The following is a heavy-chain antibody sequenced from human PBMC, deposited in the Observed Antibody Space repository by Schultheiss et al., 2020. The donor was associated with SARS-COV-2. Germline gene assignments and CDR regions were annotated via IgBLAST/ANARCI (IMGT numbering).Heavy chain of an antibody. CDR1: GFSLSNARMG. V-gene: IGHV2-5*02. CDR3: ARYSYGYGNYYYYGMDV. Sequence: SGPTLVKPTQPLTLTCTFSGFSLSNARMGVSWIRQPPGKALEWLALIYWDDDKRYSPSLKSRLTITKDTSKNQVVLTMTNMDPVDTATYYCARYSYGYGNYYYYGMDVWGQGTTVTVSS. J-gene: IGHJ6*02. CDR2: IYWDDDK. D-gene: IGHD5-18*01.